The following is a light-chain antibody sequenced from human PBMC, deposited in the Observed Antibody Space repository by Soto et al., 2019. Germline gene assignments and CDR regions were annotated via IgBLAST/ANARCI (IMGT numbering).Light chain of an antibody. CDR1: QSVTSSY. V-gene: IGKV3-20*01. CDR2: GAS. Sequence: EIVLTQSPGTLSLSPGERATLSGRASQSVTSSYLAWYQQRPGQAPRLLIYGASSRATGIPDRFSGSGSGTDFTLTISGLEPEDFAVYYCQQYGSSPRTFGPGTKVDVK. J-gene: IGKJ3*01. CDR3: QQYGSSPRT.